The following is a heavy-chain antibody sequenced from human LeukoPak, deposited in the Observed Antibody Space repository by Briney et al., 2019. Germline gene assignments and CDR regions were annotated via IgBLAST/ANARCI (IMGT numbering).Heavy chain of an antibody. CDR3: ARDHSSLSTIFGVVTDAFDI. V-gene: IGHV3-23*01. D-gene: IGHD3-3*01. Sequence: GGSLRLSCAASGFTFSSYAMSWVRQAPGKGLEWVSAISGSGGSTYYADSVKGRFTISRDNSKNTLYLQMNSLRAEDTAVYYCARDHSSLSTIFGVVTDAFDIWGQGTMVTVSS. J-gene: IGHJ3*02. CDR1: GFTFSSYA. CDR2: ISGSGGST.